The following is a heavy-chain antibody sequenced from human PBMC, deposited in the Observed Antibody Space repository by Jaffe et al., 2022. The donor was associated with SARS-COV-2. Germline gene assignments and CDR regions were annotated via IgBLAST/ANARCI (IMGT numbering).Heavy chain of an antibody. CDR2: IRNKTYSYTA. CDR1: GFSFSDHF. V-gene: IGHV3-72*01. J-gene: IGHJ6*02. D-gene: IGHD4-17*01. Sequence: DVQLVESGGGLVQPGGSLRLSCAASGFSFSDHFMEWVRQAPGRGLEWVGRIRNKTYSYTAEYAASVEGRFTISRDDSKSSLYLQMNSLKIDDTAVYYCTRDIQTTHFYGMDVWGQGTTVTVSS. CDR3: TRDIQTTHFYGMDV.